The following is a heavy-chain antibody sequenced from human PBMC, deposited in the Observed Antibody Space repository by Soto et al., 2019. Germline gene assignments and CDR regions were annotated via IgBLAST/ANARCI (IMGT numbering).Heavy chain of an antibody. V-gene: IGHV1-8*01. CDR1: GYTFTSYY. J-gene: IGHJ4*02. CDR3: ARAGGIATTDDY. CDR2: MNPNSGNT. D-gene: IGHD6-13*01. Sequence: ASVKVSCKASGYTFTSYYINWVRQATGQGLEWMGWMNPNSGNTGYAQKFQGRVTMTRNTSISTAYMELSSLRSEDTAVYYCARAGGIATTDDYWGQGTLVTVSS.